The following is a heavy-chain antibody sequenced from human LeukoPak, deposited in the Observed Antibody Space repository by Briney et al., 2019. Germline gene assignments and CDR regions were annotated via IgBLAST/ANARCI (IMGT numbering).Heavy chain of an antibody. J-gene: IGHJ4*02. V-gene: IGHV3-53*01. D-gene: IGHD2-21*02. CDR2: IYSGGRT. CDR1: GFTVSSNY. CDR3: AGTTCGGDCYSEY. Sequence: GGSLRPSCAASGFTVSSNYMSWVRQAPGKGLEWVSVIYSGGRTYYADSVKGRFTISRDNSKNTLYLQMNSLRAEDTAVYYCAGTTCGGDCYSEYWGQGTQVTVSS.